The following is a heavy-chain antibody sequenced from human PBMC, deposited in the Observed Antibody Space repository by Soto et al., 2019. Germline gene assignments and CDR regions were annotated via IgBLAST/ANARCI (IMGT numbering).Heavy chain of an antibody. D-gene: IGHD3-16*01. CDR2: IYYSGST. CDR3: VGGDYYYGMDV. V-gene: IGHV4-39*01. Sequence: SETLSLTCTVSGGSISSSSYYWGWIRQPPGKGLEWIGSIYYSGSTYYNPSLKSRVTISVDTSKNQFSLKLSSVTAADTAVYYFVGGDYYYGMDVWGQGTTVTVSS. CDR1: GGSISSSSYY. J-gene: IGHJ6*02.